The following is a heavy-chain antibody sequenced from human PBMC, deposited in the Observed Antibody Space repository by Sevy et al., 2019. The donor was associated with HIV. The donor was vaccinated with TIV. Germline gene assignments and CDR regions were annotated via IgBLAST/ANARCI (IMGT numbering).Heavy chain of an antibody. D-gene: IGHD6-13*01. Sequence: GGSLRLSCAATAFTFSSYDMHWVRQVAGKGLEWVSSIGLSGDTYFAGSVKGRFTISGDNVKNYLYLQMSSLRAGDTAVYYCARETAADAFDVWGQGTFVTVSS. J-gene: IGHJ3*01. CDR2: IGLSGDT. CDR1: AFTFSSYD. CDR3: ARETAADAFDV. V-gene: IGHV3-13*01.